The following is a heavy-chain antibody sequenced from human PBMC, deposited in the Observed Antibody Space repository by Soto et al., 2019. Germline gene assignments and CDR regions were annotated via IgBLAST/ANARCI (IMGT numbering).Heavy chain of an antibody. V-gene: IGHV4-30-2*01. Sequence: SETLSLACAVSGGSLSRGGYSLSWVPQPPGKGLEWIGYIYHSGSTYYNPSVKSRVTISVDRSKNQFSLKLSSVTAADTAVYYCARAGGLGAVAADYWGQGTLVTVSS. D-gene: IGHD6-19*01. J-gene: IGHJ4*02. CDR2: IYHSGST. CDR1: GGSLSRGGYS. CDR3: ARAGGLGAVAADY.